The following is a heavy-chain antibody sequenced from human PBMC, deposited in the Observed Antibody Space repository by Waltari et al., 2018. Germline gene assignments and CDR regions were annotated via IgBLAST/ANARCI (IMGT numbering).Heavy chain of an antibody. CDR2: IYYSGST. Sequence: QVQLQESGPGLVKPSETLSLTCTVSVGSIRSSYWSWIRQPPGKGLEWIGYIYYSGSTNYNPSLKSRVTISVDTSKNQFSLKLSSVTAADTAVYYCARGIAAAGTFGWFDPWGQGTLVTVSS. J-gene: IGHJ5*02. CDR3: ARGIAAAGTFGWFDP. CDR1: VGSIRSSY. D-gene: IGHD6-13*01. V-gene: IGHV4-59*01.